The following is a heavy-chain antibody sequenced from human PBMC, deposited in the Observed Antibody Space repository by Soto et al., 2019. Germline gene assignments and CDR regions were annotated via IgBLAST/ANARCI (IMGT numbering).Heavy chain of an antibody. D-gene: IGHD3-10*01. V-gene: IGHV3-23*01. CDR3: AKAVYYGSGSYCDY. Sequence: EVQLLESGGGLVQPGGSLRLSCAASGFTFSSYAMSWVRQAPGKGLQWVSTISDSGGSTYYADSVKGRFTVSRDNSQHTLYLQMNSLRAEDTAVYYCAKAVYYGSGSYCDYWGQGTLVTVSS. J-gene: IGHJ4*02. CDR2: ISDSGGST. CDR1: GFTFSSYA.